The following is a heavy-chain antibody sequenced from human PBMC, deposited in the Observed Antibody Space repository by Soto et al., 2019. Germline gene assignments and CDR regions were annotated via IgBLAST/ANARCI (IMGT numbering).Heavy chain of an antibody. D-gene: IGHD3-10*01. CDR3: ARDLDYYGSGSHYYYGMGV. J-gene: IGHJ6*02. Sequence: QVQLVQSGAEVEKPGSSVKVSCKASGGTFSRYAFSWVRQAPGQGLEWMGGIVPIYGTRGFAQKFQGRLTISADEPTRTAYMELSSLRSEDTAVYYCARDLDYYGSGSHYYYGMGVWGQGTTVTFSS. CDR2: IVPIYGTR. V-gene: IGHV1-69*01. CDR1: GGTFSRYA.